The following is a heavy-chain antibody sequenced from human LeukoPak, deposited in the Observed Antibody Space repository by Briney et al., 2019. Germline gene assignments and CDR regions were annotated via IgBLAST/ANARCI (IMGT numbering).Heavy chain of an antibody. CDR1: GYTFTSYD. J-gene: IGHJ6*03. Sequence: GASVKVSCKASGYTFTSYDINWARQATGQGLEWMGWMNPNSGNTGYAQKFQGRVTMTRNTSISTAYMELSSLRSEDTAVYYCARALRLAAGTGYYYYYMDVWGKGTTVTVSS. V-gene: IGHV1-8*01. CDR3: ARALRLAAGTGYYYYYMDV. CDR2: MNPNSGNT. D-gene: IGHD6-13*01.